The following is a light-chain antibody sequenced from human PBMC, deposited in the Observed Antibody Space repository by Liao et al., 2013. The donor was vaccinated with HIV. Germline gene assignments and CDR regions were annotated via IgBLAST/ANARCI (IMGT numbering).Light chain of an antibody. CDR2: QDS. J-gene: IGLJ3*02. Sequence: SYELTQPPSVSVSPGQTASISCSGDNLGDKYACWYQQKPGQSPVLVIYQDSKRPSGIPERFSGSNSGTTATLTISRVEAGDEADYYCLVWDSTSDHRVFGGGTKLTVV. V-gene: IGLV3-1*01. CDR3: LVWDSTSDHRV. CDR1: NLGDKY.